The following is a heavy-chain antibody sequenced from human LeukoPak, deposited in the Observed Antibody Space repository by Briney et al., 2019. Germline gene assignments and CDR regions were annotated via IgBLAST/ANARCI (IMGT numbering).Heavy chain of an antibody. CDR1: GFTFSDYH. D-gene: IGHD3-22*01. CDR3: ARGPVSSSGFFDY. Sequence: GGSLRLSCAASGFTFSDYHMSWIRQASGKGLEWVSYVSSSGGTISYADSVKGRFSISRDNAKKSLYLQMNSLRAEDTAVYYCARGPVSSSGFFDYWGQGTLVTVSS. V-gene: IGHV3-11*01. CDR2: VSSSGGTI. J-gene: IGHJ4*02.